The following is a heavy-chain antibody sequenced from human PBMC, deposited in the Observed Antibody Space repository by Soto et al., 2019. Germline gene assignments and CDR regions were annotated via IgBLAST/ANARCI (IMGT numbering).Heavy chain of an antibody. CDR2: IRNKANSYTT. CDR3: ARGSGKGAYFAY. Sequence: EVQLVESGGGLVQPGGSQRLSCAASGFTFSDHYMDWVRQAPGKVLEWVGRIRNKANSYTTDYAASVKGRFTISRDDSKDSLYLQMNSLKTEDTAIYYCARGSGKGAYFAYWGHGTLATVSS. CDR1: GFTFSDHY. D-gene: IGHD1-26*01. J-gene: IGHJ4*01. V-gene: IGHV3-72*01.